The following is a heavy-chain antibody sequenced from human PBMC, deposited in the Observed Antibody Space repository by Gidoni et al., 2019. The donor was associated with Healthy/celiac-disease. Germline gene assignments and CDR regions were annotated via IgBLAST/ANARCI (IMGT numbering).Heavy chain of an antibody. D-gene: IGHD6-19*01. CDR2: IYYSGST. CDR3: ASVGIAVAGTDY. V-gene: IGHV4-30-4*01. Sequence: QVQLQESVPGLVKPSQPLSLTCTVSGRSISSGDYYWSWIRQPPGKGLEWIGYIYYSGSTYYNPSLKSRVTISVDTSKNQFSLKLSSVTAADTAVYYCASVGIAVAGTDYWGQGTLVTVSS. J-gene: IGHJ4*02. CDR1: GRSISSGDYY.